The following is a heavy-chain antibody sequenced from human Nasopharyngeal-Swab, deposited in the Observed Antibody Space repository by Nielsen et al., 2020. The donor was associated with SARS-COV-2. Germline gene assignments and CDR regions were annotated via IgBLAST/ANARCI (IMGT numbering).Heavy chain of an antibody. Sequence: GGSLRLSCAVSGFTFSSYEMNWVRQAPGKGLEWVSYISSSGSTIYYADSVKGRFTISRDNAKNSLYLQMNSLRAEDTAVYYCARDRERWPQNYYGMDVWGQGTTVTVSS. D-gene: IGHD5-24*01. J-gene: IGHJ6*02. V-gene: IGHV3-48*03. CDR2: ISSSGSTI. CDR3: ARDRERWPQNYYGMDV. CDR1: GFTFSSYE.